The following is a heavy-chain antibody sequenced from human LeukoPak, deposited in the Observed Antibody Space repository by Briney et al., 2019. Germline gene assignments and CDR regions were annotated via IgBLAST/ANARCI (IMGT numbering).Heavy chain of an antibody. D-gene: IGHD6-6*01. Sequence: ASVKVSCKASGDIFTSHTIHWVRQAPGQRLEWMGWINAGNGNTRYSLGFQGRVTITRDTSASTAYMELSSLRSEDMAVYYCAREDAGSSLDYWGQGTLVIVSS. CDR2: INAGNGNT. CDR1: GDIFTSHT. J-gene: IGHJ4*02. CDR3: AREDAGSSLDY. V-gene: IGHV1-3*03.